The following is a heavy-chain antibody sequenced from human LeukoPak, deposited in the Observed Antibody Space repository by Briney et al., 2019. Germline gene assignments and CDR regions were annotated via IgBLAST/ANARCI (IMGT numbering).Heavy chain of an antibody. CDR1: GFTFNTYT. J-gene: IGHJ4*02. D-gene: IGHD5-12*01. Sequence: GGSLRLSCAASGFTFNTYTMNWVRQAPGKGLEWVSCISSSSSYMYYADSVRGRFTISRDNAKNSLYLQMNSLRAEDTAVYYCARASGGVSGYDLYYLDFWGQGTLVTVSS. CDR3: ARASGGVSGYDLYYLDF. CDR2: ISSSSSYM. V-gene: IGHV3-21*01.